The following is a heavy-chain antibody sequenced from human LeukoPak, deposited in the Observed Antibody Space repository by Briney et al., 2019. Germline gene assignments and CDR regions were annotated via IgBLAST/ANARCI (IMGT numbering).Heavy chain of an antibody. CDR3: ARRPTYYYDSSGYHAEDAGYYYGMDV. J-gene: IGHJ6*02. Sequence: SVKVSCRASGGTFSSYAISWVRQAPGQGLEWMGGIIPIFGTANYAQKFQGRVTITADESTSTAYMELSSLRSEDTAMYYCARRPTYYYDSSGYHAEDAGYYYGMDVWGQGTTVTVSS. V-gene: IGHV1-69*13. D-gene: IGHD3-22*01. CDR1: GGTFSSYA. CDR2: IIPIFGTA.